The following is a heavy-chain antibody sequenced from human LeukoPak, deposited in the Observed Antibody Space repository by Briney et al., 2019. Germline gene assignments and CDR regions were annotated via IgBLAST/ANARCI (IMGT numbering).Heavy chain of an antibody. V-gene: IGHV1-2*02. Sequence: ASVKVSCKASGYTFIGSFMHWVRQAPGQRLEWMAWINPNGGGTHYAQKFQGRVTLTLDTSISTAYMELNSLRSDDSAIYYCARDLTGASGDYWGQGTLVTVSS. D-gene: IGHD3-10*01. CDR3: ARDLTGASGDY. J-gene: IGHJ4*02. CDR1: GYTFIGSF. CDR2: INPNGGGT.